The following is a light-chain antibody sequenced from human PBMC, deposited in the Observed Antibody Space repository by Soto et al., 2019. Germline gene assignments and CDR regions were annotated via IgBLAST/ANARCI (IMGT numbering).Light chain of an antibody. Sequence: QSVLTQTPSASGTPGQRVTISCAGSSSNIGSNTVNWYQQLPGTAPKLLIYSNNQRPSGVPDRFSGSKSGTSASLAISGLQSEDEADYYCCSATGDITYVVGTGTKVTVL. CDR2: SNN. J-gene: IGLJ1*01. V-gene: IGLV1-44*01. CDR1: SSNIGSNT. CDR3: CSATGDITYV.